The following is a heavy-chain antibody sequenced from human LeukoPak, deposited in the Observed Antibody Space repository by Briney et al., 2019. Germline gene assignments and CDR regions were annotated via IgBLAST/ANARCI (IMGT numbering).Heavy chain of an antibody. Sequence: WGTLSLTCTVSGGSISSSSYYWGWIRQPPGKGLEWIGSIYYSGSTYYNPSLKSRVTISVDTSKNQFSLKLSSVTAADTAVYYCASKSYGALDYWGQGTLVTVSS. CDR1: GGSISSSSYY. V-gene: IGHV4-39*01. CDR2: IYYSGST. CDR3: ASKSYGALDY. D-gene: IGHD4-17*01. J-gene: IGHJ4*02.